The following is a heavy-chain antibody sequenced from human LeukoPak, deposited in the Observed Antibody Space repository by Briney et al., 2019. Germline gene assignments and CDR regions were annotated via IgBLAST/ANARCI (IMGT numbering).Heavy chain of an antibody. D-gene: IGHD2/OR15-2a*01. CDR3: ARMAYFARSVAPLIDY. CDR2: INHSGTA. Sequence: SETLSLTCAVSGDSFSDNFWSWIRQPPGKGLEWIGEINHSGTANYNPSLRSRVTISIDTSKNQFSLKLISVTAADTAGYYCARMAYFARSVAPLIDYWGKETLVPVSP. J-gene: IGHJ4*02. CDR1: GDSFSDNF. V-gene: IGHV4-34*01.